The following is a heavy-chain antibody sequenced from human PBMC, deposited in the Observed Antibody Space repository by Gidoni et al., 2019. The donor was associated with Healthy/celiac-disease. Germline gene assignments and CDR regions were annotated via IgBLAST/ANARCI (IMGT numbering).Heavy chain of an antibody. CDR2: T. CDR3: ARVGSYGYAWKKTYYMDV. V-gene: IGHV4-59*01. D-gene: IGHD5-18*01. J-gene: IGHJ6*03. Sequence: TNYNPSLKSRVTISVDTSKNQFSLKLSSVTAADTAVYYCARVGSYGYAWKKTYYMDVWGKGTTVTVSS.